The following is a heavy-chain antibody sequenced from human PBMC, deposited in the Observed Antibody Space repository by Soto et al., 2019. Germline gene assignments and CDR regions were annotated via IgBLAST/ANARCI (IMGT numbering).Heavy chain of an antibody. CDR2: ISSSSSYI. CDR3: ARDKGYGVLLNWFDP. D-gene: IGHD4-17*01. CDR1: GFTFSSYS. V-gene: IGHV3-21*01. Sequence: GGSLRLSCAASGFTFSSYSMNWVRQAPGKGLEWVSSISSSSSYIYYADSVKGRFTISRDNAKNTLYLQMNSLRAEDTAVYYCARDKGYGVLLNWFDPWGQGTLVTVSS. J-gene: IGHJ5*02.